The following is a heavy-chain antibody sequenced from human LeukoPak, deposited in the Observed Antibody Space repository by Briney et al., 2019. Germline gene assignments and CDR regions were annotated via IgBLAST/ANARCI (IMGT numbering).Heavy chain of an antibody. J-gene: IGHJ3*02. CDR2: IYHSGST. V-gene: IGHV4-30-2*01. Sequence: SETLSLTCAVSGGSISSGGDSWSWIRQPPGKGLEWIGYIYHSGSTYYNPSLKSRVTISVDRSKNQFSLKLSSVTAADTAVYYCARVGYYDSSGYYFDAFDIWGQGTMVTVSS. D-gene: IGHD3-22*01. CDR3: ARVGYYDSSGYYFDAFDI. CDR1: GGSISSGGDS.